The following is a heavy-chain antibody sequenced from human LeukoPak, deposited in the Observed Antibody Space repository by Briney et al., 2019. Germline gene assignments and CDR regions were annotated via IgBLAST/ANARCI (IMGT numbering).Heavy chain of an antibody. J-gene: IGHJ4*02. CDR2: ISSGGSTM. D-gene: IGHD3-16*01. CDR3: AREMITFGGVIFDY. V-gene: IGHV3-48*02. CDR1: GFTFSGYT. Sequence: RGSLRLSCAASGFTFSGYTMNWVRQAPGKGLEWVSYISSGGSTMYYADSVRGRFTISRDNAKNSLYLQMNSLRDEDTAVYYCAREMITFGGVIFDYWGQGTLVTVSS.